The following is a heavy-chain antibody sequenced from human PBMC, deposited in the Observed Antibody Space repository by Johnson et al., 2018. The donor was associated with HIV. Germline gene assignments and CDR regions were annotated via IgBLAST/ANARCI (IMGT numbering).Heavy chain of an antibody. J-gene: IGHJ3*02. CDR3: ARDWGARGWEDAFDI. CDR1: GFTFSNYA. CDR2: IKKDGSDK. Sequence: VQLVESGGGVVQPGRSLRLPCAASGFTFSNYAMHWVRQAPGKGLEWVANIKKDGSDKYYVDSVKGRFTISRDNAKNSLYLQINGLRAEDMAVYYCARDWGARGWEDAFDIWGQGTMVTVSS. D-gene: IGHD1-26*01. V-gene: IGHV3-7*01.